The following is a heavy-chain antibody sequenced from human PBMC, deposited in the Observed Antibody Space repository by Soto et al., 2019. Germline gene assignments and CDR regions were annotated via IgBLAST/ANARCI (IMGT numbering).Heavy chain of an antibody. D-gene: IGHD1-26*01. V-gene: IGHV3-48*03. CDR2: ISSNGRTI. CDR1: GFTFSSYE. CDR3: ARVGVVGARSLDF. J-gene: IGHJ4*02. Sequence: QPGGSLRLSCAASGFTFSSYEMNWVRQAPGKGLEWVSYISSNGRTIDYADSVKGRFTISRDNAKKSLYLQLNSLRAEDTAVYYCARVGVVGARSLDFWGQGTLVTVSS.